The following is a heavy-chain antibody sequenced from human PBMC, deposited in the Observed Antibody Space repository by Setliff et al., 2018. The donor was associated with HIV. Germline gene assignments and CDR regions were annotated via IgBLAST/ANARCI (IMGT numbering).Heavy chain of an antibody. CDR1: GGSISSHY. J-gene: IGHJ1*01. D-gene: IGHD3-22*01. Sequence: SETLSLTCTVSGGSISSHYWSWIRQPPGKGLEWIGSIYYNGITNYNPSLKSRVTVSVDTSKNQFSLKLSSVTAADAAVYYCARAGYYGSASYWEYFQHWGQGTLVTVSS. V-gene: IGHV4-59*11. CDR3: ARAGYYGSASYWEYFQH. CDR2: IYYNGIT.